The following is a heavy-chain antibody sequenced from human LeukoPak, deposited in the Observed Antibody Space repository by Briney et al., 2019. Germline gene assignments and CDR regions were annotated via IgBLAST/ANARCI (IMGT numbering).Heavy chain of an antibody. V-gene: IGHV4-59*12. D-gene: IGHD3-22*01. CDR1: GGSINNYF. CDR2: MYYTGSS. J-gene: IGHJ5*02. CDR3: ARDQAYDSSGYS. Sequence: PSETLSLTCTVPGGSINNYFWNWIRQPPGKGLEWIGYMYYTGSSSYSPSLKSRVTISVDKSKNQFSLKLSSVTAADTAVYYCARDQAYDSSGYSWGQGTLVTVSS.